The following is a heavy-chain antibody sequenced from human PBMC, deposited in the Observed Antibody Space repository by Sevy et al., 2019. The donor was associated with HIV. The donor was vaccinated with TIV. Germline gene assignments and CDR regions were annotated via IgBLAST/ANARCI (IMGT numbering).Heavy chain of an antibody. Sequence: SETMSLTCAVSGGSFSDYYWAWIRQPPGKGLEWIGEVSQSGSANYNPSLRSRVIMSLDTSNNHFSLKLTSVTAADPAVYSCARGPIFSPDYCSGGTCPTIDYWGQGTLVTVSS. CDR3: ARGPIFSPDYCSGGTCPTIDY. J-gene: IGHJ4*02. CDR1: GGSFSDYY. V-gene: IGHV4-34*01. CDR2: VSQSGSA. D-gene: IGHD2-15*01.